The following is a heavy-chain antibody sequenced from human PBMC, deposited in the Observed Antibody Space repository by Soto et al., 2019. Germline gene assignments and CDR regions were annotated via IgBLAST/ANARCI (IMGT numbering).Heavy chain of an antibody. CDR1: GFSVNSNY. J-gene: IGHJ4*02. CDR2: IYSGGGI. V-gene: IGHV3-53*01. Sequence: AGGSLRLSCAASGFSVNSNYMSWVRQAPGKGLEWVSVIYSGGGIYYADSVKGRFTISRDTSKNTIYLQMNSLRAEDTAVYYCARARYYDYWGQGTLVTVSS. CDR3: ARARYYDY.